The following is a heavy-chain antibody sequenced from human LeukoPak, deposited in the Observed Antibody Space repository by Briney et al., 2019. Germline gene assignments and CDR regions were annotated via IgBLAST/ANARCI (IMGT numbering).Heavy chain of an antibody. V-gene: IGHV3-74*01. CDR3: ARDTEITAVTNVDF. J-gene: IGHJ4*02. Sequence: PGGSLRLSCALSGFTFSSYWMHWVRQAPGKGLVWVSRINSDGNSTNYADSVKGRFTISRDNAKNTLYLQMNGLRAEDTAVYYCARDTEITAVTNVDFWGQGTLVTVSS. CDR2: INSDGNST. CDR1: GFTFSSYW. D-gene: IGHD4-17*01.